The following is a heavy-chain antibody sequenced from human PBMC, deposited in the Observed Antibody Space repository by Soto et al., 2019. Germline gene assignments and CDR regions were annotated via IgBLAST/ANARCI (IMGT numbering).Heavy chain of an antibody. D-gene: IGHD6-19*01. J-gene: IGHJ4*02. CDR3: ARETSSIAVAGPTFDF. CDR2: TYYRSKWYN. CDR1: GDSVPSNSAA. Sequence: SQTLSLTCAISGDSVPSNSAAWNWIRQSPSRGLEWLGRTYYRSKWYNDYAVSVKSRITINPDTSKNQFSLQLNSVTPEDTAVYYCARETSSIAVAGPTFDFWGQGTLLTGST. V-gene: IGHV6-1*01.